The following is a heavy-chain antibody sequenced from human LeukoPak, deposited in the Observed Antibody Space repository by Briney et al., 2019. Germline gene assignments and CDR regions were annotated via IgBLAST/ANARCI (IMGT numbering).Heavy chain of an antibody. D-gene: IGHD2-15*01. CDR3: ARERRYCSGVNCYSGLDY. V-gene: IGHV3-48*01. CDR1: EFTFSSYS. CDR2: ISNGSGNR. Sequence: GGSLRLSCVASEFTFSSYSMIWVRQAPGKGLEWISYISNGSGNRYYADSVKGRFIISRDNSKNTLYLQMTSLRLEDTAVYYCARERRYCSGVNCYSGLDYWGQGTRVTVSS. J-gene: IGHJ4*02.